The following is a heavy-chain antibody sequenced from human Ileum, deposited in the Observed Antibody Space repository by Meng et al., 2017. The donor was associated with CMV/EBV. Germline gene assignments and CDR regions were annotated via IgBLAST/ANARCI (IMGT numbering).Heavy chain of an antibody. Sequence: SETLSLTCTVSGGSISSSSYYWGWLRQPPGKGLEWIGSIYYSGSTYYNPSLKSRVTISVDTSKNQFSLKLSSVTAADTAVYYCARAPYDFWSGYNYYFDYWGQGTLVTVSS. CDR1: GGSISSSSYY. V-gene: IGHV4-39*07. CDR3: ARAPYDFWSGYNYYFDY. D-gene: IGHD3-3*01. J-gene: IGHJ4*02. CDR2: IYYSGST.